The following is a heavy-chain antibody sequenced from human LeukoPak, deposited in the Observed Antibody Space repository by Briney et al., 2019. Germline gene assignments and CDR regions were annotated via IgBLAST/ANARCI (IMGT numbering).Heavy chain of an antibody. CDR3: ARTGYSSSWYATRFDY. CDR2: INHSGST. V-gene: IGHV4-34*01. D-gene: IGHD6-13*01. J-gene: IGHJ4*02. Sequence: SETLSLTCAVYGGSFSGYYRSWIRQPPGKGLEWIGEINHSGSTNYNPSLKSRVTISVDTSKNQFSLKLSSVTAADTAVYYCARTGYSSSWYATRFDYWGQGTLVTVSS. CDR1: GGSFSGYY.